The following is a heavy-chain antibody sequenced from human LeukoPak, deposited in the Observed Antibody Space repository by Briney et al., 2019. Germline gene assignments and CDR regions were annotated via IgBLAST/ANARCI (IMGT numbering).Heavy chain of an antibody. D-gene: IGHD2-15*01. V-gene: IGHV5-51*01. Sequence: GESLKISCKGSGYSFTSYWIGWVSQMPGKGLEWMGIIYPGDSDTRYSPSFQGRVTISADKAISTAYLQWSSLKASDTAMYYCARHEVEVVAALGAFDIWGQGTMVTVSS. J-gene: IGHJ3*02. CDR1: GYSFTSYW. CDR2: IYPGDSDT. CDR3: ARHEVEVVAALGAFDI.